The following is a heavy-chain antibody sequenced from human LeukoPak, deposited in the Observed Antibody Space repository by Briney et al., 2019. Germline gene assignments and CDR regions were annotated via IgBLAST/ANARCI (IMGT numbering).Heavy chain of an antibody. CDR2: INPSGGST. Sequence: ASVKVSCKASGYTFTSYYMHWVRQDPGQGLEWMGIINPSGGSTSYAQKFQGRVTMTRDTSTSTVYMELSSLRSEDTAVYYCARVRIGIAAAGTDAFDIWGQGTMVTVSS. CDR3: ARVRIGIAAAGTDAFDI. D-gene: IGHD6-13*01. J-gene: IGHJ3*02. V-gene: IGHV1-46*01. CDR1: GYTFTSYY.